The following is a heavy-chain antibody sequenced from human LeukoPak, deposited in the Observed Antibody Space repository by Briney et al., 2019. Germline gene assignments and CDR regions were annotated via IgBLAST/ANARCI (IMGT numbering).Heavy chain of an antibody. D-gene: IGHD6-6*01. CDR1: GGSFGGYY. CDR3: ATDSSSYDAFDI. Sequence: SETLSLTCAVYGGSFGGYYWSWIRQPPGQGLEWIGEINDSGSSNYIPSLKSRVTITVDRSKNQFSLWLSSVTAADTAVYHCATDSSSYDAFDIWGQGTMVTVSS. J-gene: IGHJ3*02. CDR2: INDSGSS. V-gene: IGHV4-34*01.